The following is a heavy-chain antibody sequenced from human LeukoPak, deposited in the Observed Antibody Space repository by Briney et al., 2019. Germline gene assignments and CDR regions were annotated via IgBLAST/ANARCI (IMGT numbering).Heavy chain of an antibody. CDR1: GGSISTYY. V-gene: IGHV4-59*12. CDR2: VYYSGST. CDR3: ARGGIKGLLYYFDY. D-gene: IGHD2/OR15-2a*01. J-gene: IGHJ4*02. Sequence: SETLSLTCTVSGGSISTYYWSWIRQPPGKGLEWIGYVYYSGSTNYNPSLKSRVTISVDTSKNQFSLKLSSVTAADTAVYYCARGGIKGLLYYFDYWGQGTLVTVSS.